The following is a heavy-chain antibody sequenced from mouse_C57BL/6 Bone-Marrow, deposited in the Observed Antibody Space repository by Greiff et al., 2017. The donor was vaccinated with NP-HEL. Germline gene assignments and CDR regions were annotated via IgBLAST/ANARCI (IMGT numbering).Heavy chain of an antibody. CDR1: GFTFSSYG. D-gene: IGHD1-1*01. V-gene: IGHV5-6*01. Sequence: EVKLVESGGDLVKPGGSLKLSCAASGFTFSSYGMSWVRQTPDKRLEWVATISSGGSYTYYPDSVKGRFTISRDNAKNTLYLQMSSLKSEDTAMYYCARPHYYGSSYEAMDDWGQGTSVTVSS. CDR3: ARPHYYGSSYEAMDD. J-gene: IGHJ4*01. CDR2: ISSGGSYT.